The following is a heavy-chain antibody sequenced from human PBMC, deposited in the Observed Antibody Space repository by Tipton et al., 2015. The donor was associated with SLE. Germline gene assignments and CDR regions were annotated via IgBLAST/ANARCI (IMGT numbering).Heavy chain of an antibody. CDR2: IIPIFGTA. V-gene: IGHV1-69*15. J-gene: IGHJ4*02. D-gene: IGHD3-3*01. Sequence: QSGPEVKKPGSSVKVSCKASGGTFSSYAISWVRQAPGQGLEWMGRIIPIFGTANYAQKFQGRVTITADESTSTAYMELSSLRSEDTAVYYCARDVDFWSGYYYAGFGYWGQGTLVTVSS. CDR1: GGTFSSYA. CDR3: ARDVDFWSGYYYAGFGY.